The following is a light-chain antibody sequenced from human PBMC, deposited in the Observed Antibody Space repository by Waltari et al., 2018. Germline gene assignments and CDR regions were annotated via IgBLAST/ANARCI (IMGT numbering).Light chain of an antibody. CDR1: QSSSSY. V-gene: IGKV1-39*01. J-gene: IGKJ1*01. Sequence: DIQMTQSPSSLSASVGDRVTITCRASQSSSSYLYWYQQNPEKAPHLLVYAASSLQSGVPSRFSGRGSGTDFTLTITSLQPEDFATYYCQQGHSTPRTFGQGTKVEIK. CDR3: QQGHSTPRT. CDR2: AAS.